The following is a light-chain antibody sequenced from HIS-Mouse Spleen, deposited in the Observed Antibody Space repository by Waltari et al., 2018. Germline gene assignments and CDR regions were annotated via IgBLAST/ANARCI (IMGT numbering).Light chain of an antibody. CDR1: SSDVGGYHY. J-gene: IGLJ2*01. V-gene: IGLV2-8*01. CDR2: EVS. Sequence: QSALTQPPSASGSPGQPVTLSCTGTSSDVGGYHYVSWYQQHPGKAPKLMINEVSQRPSGVPDRFSGSKSGNTASLTVSGLQAEDEADYYCSSYAGSNNFDVVFGGGTKLTVL. CDR3: SSYAGSNNFDVV.